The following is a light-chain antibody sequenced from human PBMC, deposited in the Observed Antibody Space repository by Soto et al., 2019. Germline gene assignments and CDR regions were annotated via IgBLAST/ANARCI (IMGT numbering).Light chain of an antibody. Sequence: IVMTQSPATLPVSPGERAILSCRASQSVSSRIAWYQQKPGQAPRLLIYDASTRATGIPARFSGGGSGTKFTLTISSLQAEDLALYYCQQYYHWPTWTFGQGTKV. V-gene: IGKV3-15*01. CDR3: QQYYHWPTWT. CDR1: QSVSSR. CDR2: DAS. J-gene: IGKJ1*01.